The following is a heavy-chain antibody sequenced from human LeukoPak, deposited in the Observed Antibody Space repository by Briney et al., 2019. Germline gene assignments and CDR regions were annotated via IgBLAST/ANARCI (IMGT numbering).Heavy chain of an antibody. Sequence: GGSLRHSCAASGFIFSDYWMHWVRRAPGKGLVWISRIKTDGSESAYADSVKGRFTISRDNAKNTLFLQMNRLTVEDTAVYYCARRTVTGSLDYWGQGTLVTVSS. CDR1: GFIFSDYW. CDR2: IKTDGSES. D-gene: IGHD4-17*01. J-gene: IGHJ4*02. CDR3: ARRTVTGSLDY. V-gene: IGHV3-74*03.